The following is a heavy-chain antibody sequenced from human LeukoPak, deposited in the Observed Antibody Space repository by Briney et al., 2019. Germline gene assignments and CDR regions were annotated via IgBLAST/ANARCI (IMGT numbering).Heavy chain of an antibody. V-gene: IGHV4-30-4*08. CDR2: IYYSGST. Sequence: SETLSLTCAVSGGSISSYYWSWIRQPPGKGLEWIGYIYYSGSTYYNPSLKSRVTISVDTSKNQFSLKLSSVTAADTAVYYCARVGTSWLRRGGIDYWGQGTLVTVSS. D-gene: IGHD2-2*01. J-gene: IGHJ4*02. CDR1: GGSISSYY. CDR3: ARVGTSWLRRGGIDY.